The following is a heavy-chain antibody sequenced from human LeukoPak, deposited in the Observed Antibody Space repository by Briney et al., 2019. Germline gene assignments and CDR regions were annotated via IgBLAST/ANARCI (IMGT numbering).Heavy chain of an antibody. V-gene: IGHV4-59*01. CDR1: RASISGSY. D-gene: IGHD3-22*01. CDR3: ARVLLSSGSST. J-gene: IGHJ5*02. CDR2: VYYSGIT. Sequence: RASETLSLTCSVPRASISGSYYNWIRQPPGKGLEWIGYVYYSGITNFNHSLKSRVTMSVDTSKNQFSLKVSSVTAADTAVYYCARVLLSSGSSTWGQGTLVTVSS.